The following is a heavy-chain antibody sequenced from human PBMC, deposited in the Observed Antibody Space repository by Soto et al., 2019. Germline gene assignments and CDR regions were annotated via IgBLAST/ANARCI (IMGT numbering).Heavy chain of an antibody. CDR2: ISCCGGSA. D-gene: IGHD6-19*01. V-gene: IGHV3-23*01. CDR3: AKADGQQWLIPHLDN. CDR1: GFNFKKFA. Sequence: EVQLLESGGGVVQPGGSLRLSCVASGFNFKKFAMAWVRQAAGEGLEWVSGISCCGGSASYADSVKGRFSIARDDSENTVSLQLNSLRVEDTAQYYCAKADGQQWLIPHLDNWGQGTLVTVS. J-gene: IGHJ4*02.